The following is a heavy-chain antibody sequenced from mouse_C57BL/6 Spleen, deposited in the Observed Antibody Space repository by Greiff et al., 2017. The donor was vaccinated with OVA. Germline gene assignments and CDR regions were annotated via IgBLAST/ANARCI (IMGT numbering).Heavy chain of an antibody. CDR2: ISSGGDYI. CDR1: GFTFSSYA. J-gene: IGHJ4*01. CDR3: TRDHLTGTGAMDY. Sequence: EVHLVESGEGLVKPGGSLKLSCAASGFTFSSYAMSWVRQTPEKRLEWVAYISSGGDYIYYADTVKGRFTISRDNARNTLYLQMSSLKSEDTAMYYCTRDHLTGTGAMDYWGQGTSVTVSS. V-gene: IGHV5-9-1*02. D-gene: IGHD4-1*01.